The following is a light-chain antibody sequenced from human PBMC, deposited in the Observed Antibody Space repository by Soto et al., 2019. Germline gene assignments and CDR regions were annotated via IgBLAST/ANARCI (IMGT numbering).Light chain of an antibody. J-gene: IGKJ1*01. CDR1: QNIFTY. CDR2: GAS. V-gene: IGKV3-20*01. Sequence: TQAPSTLSASVGGRGTISCRGSQNIFTYLAWYQQKPGQAPRLLIYGASNRATGIPDRFSGSGSGTDFTLTISRLEPEDFAVYYCQQYGSSGTFGQGTKVDIK. CDR3: QQYGSSGT.